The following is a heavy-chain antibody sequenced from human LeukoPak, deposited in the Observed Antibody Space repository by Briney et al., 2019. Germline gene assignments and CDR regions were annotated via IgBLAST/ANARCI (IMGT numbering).Heavy chain of an antibody. V-gene: IGHV3-21*01. CDR2: ISSSNNYI. CDR1: GFTFSDYS. D-gene: IGHD3-3*01. Sequence: GGSLRLSCAASGFTFSDYSVNWVRQAPGKGLEWVSSISSSNNYIYYADSVKGRFAISRDNAKNSLYLQMNSLRAEDTAMYYCARDVLRFLEWPKARAFDIWGQGTMVTVSS. J-gene: IGHJ3*02. CDR3: ARDVLRFLEWPKARAFDI.